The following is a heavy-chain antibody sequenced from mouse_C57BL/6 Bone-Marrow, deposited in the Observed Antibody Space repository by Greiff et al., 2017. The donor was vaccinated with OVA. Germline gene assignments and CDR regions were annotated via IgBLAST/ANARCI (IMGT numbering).Heavy chain of an antibody. J-gene: IGHJ4*01. CDR2: IDPENGDT. CDR1: GFNIKDDY. Sequence: VQLQQSGAELVRPGASVKLSCTASGFNIKDDYMHWVKQRPEQGLEWIGWIDPENGDTEYASKFQGKATITADTSSNTAYLQLSSLTSEDTAVYYCTTGPSTTVGYAMDYWGQGTSVTVSS. D-gene: IGHD1-1*01. CDR3: TTGPSTTVGYAMDY. V-gene: IGHV14-4*01.